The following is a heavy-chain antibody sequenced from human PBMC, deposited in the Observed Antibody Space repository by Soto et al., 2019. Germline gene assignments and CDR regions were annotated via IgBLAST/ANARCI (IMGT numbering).Heavy chain of an antibody. CDR2: ISGSGGST. D-gene: IGHD6-13*01. J-gene: IGHJ6*03. CDR1: GFTFSSYA. CDR3: AKCIQSLYSSTWYPMDV. V-gene: IGHV3-23*01. Sequence: GGSLRLSCAASGFTFSSYAMSWVRQAPGKGLEWVSAISGSGGSTYYVDSVKGRFTISRDNSKNTLYLQMNSLRAEDTAIYYCAKCIQSLYSSTWYPMDVWGKGTTVTVSS.